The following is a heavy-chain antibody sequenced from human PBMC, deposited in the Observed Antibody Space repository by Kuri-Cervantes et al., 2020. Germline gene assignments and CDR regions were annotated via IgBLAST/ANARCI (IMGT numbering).Heavy chain of an antibody. CDR3: ARADPDCSSAGCYLPSGRHYYYYYMDV. CDR2: INHSGST. CDR1: GGSFSDYY. Sequence: SQTLSLTCAVYGGSFSDYYWSWIRQPSGKGLEWIGEINHSGSTNYNPSLKSRVTISVDTSKNQFSLKLTSVTAADTALYYCARADPDCSSAGCYLPSGRHYYYYYMDVWGKGTTVTVSS. J-gene: IGHJ6*03. V-gene: IGHV4-34*01. D-gene: IGHD2-2*01.